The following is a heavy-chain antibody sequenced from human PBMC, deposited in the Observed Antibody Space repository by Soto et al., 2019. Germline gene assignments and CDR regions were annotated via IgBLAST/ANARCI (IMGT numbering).Heavy chain of an antibody. CDR2: ISHDGSKK. Sequence: VRSLRLSGAACGFTFPTFDIYWVLYARGRGLEWWAGISHDGSKKDFADSVKGLATISRDDSKNTLYLEMSSLRGDDSDIYYCASGLSRKIFGVQETYYRLDVWAKATTLTAYS. CDR1: GFTFPTFD. J-gene: IGHJ6*04. CDR3: ASGLSRKIFGVQETYYRLDV. V-gene: IGHV3-30-3*01. D-gene: IGHD3-3*01.